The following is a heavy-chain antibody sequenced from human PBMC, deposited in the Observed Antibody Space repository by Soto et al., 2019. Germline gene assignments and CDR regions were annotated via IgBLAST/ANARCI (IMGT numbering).Heavy chain of an antibody. J-gene: IGHJ5*02. CDR1: GYTFSNYG. D-gene: IGHD2-15*01. V-gene: IGHV1-18*01. Sequence: QVQLVQSGSEVKEPGASVKVSCKASGYTFSNYGITWVRQAPGQGLEWMGWISASNGNTNYAQKLQGRVTMTTDTSSGTAYMELRSLRSDDAAVYYWARAAPCSGGTCRNSFDPWGQGTLVTVSS. CDR2: ISASNGNT. CDR3: ARAAPCSGGTCRNSFDP.